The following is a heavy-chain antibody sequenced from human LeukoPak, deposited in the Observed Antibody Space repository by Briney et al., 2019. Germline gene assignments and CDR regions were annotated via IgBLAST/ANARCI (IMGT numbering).Heavy chain of an antibody. CDR2: INPSGGST. CDR1: GYTFTSYY. J-gene: IGHJ4*02. V-gene: IGHV1-46*01. Sequence: ASVKVSCKASGYTFTSYYMHWVRQAPGQGLEWMGIINPSGGSTSYAQKFQGRVTMTRDTSTSTVYMELSSLRSEDTAVYYCARLDLGYCSSTSCYGSDYWGQGTLVTVSS. D-gene: IGHD2-2*01. CDR3: ARLDLGYCSSTSCYGSDY.